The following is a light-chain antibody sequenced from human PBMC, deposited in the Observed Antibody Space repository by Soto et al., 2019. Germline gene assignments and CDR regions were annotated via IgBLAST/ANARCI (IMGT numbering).Light chain of an antibody. V-gene: IGKV4-1*01. J-gene: IGKJ1*01. CDR2: WAS. CDR1: QSLLSRSDNKDF. CDR3: QDYGTSWT. Sequence: DIVMTQSPDSLAVSLGETATLDRKSSQSLLSRSDNKDFIAWFQQKPGQPPKLLIYWASTRESGVPDRFSGSGSGTDFTLTINRLEPEDFAVYYCQDYGTSWTFGQGTKVDIK.